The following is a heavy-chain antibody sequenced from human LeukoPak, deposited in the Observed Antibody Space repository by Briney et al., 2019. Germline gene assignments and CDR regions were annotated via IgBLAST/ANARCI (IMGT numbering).Heavy chain of an antibody. J-gene: IGHJ4*02. CDR1: GGSISSYY. CDR3: ARDFGTNFDY. V-gene: IGHV4-59*12. Sequence: SETLSLTCTVFGGSISSYYWSWIRQPPGKGLEWIGYIYHSGSTYYNPSLKSRVTISVDRSKNQFSLKLSSVTAADTAVYYCARDFGTNFDYWGQGTLVTVSS. CDR2: IYHSGST. D-gene: IGHD3-3*01.